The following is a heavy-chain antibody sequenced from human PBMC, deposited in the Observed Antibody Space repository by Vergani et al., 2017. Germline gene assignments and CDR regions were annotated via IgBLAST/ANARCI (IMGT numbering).Heavy chain of an antibody. V-gene: IGHV3-21*01. D-gene: IGHD2-8*01. CDR1: GFIFSSYS. Sequence: EVQLVESGGGLVKPGGSLRLSCAASGFIFSSYSMNWVRQAPGKGLEWVSSISSRGTYIYYADSVKGRFTISRDNAKNSRYLQMNSLRAEDAAVYYCARDCTSGGCPDNYGMDVWGQGATVTVSS. CDR3: ARDCTSGGCPDNYGMDV. CDR2: ISSRGTYI. J-gene: IGHJ6*02.